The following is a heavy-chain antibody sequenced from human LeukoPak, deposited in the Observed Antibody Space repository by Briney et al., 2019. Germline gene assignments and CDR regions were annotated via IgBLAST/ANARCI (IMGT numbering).Heavy chain of an antibody. J-gene: IGHJ6*03. CDR3: ATQVDTAMVNYYYYYMDV. D-gene: IGHD5-18*01. CDR1: GGTFSSYA. Sequence: GASVKVSCRASGGTFSSYAISWVRQAPGQGLEWMGGIIPIFGTANYAQKFQGRVTTTTDESTSTAYMELSSLRSEDTAVYYCATQVDTAMVNYYYYYMDVWGKGTTVTVSS. CDR2: IIPIFGTA. V-gene: IGHV1-69*05.